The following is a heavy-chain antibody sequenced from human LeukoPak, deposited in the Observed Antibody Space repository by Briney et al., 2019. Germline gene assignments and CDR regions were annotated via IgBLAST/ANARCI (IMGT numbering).Heavy chain of an antibody. CDR2: IYHSGST. CDR1: GYSISSGYY. Sequence: PSETLSLTCTVSGYSISSGYYWGWIRQPPGKGLEWIGSIYHSGSTYYNPSLKSRVTISVDTSKNQFSLKLSSVTAADTAVYYCARETSYYYDSSGYSLFDYWGQGTLVTVSS. J-gene: IGHJ4*02. D-gene: IGHD3-22*01. V-gene: IGHV4-38-2*02. CDR3: ARETSYYYDSSGYSLFDY.